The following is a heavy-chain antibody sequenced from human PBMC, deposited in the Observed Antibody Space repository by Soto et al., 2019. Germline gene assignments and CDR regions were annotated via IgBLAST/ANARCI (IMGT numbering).Heavy chain of an antibody. CDR2: VFYSGST. J-gene: IGHJ5*02. CDR1: GGSMSSYY. CDR3: AKEFCDPNGCYGRWLDP. D-gene: IGHD2-15*01. Sequence: VQLQESGPGLAKPSETLSLTCTVSGGSMSSYYWSWIRQPPGKGLEWIGNVFYSGSTIYNPSLKSRVIISVDTSKNQFSRKLSSVTAADTAVYYCAKEFCDPNGCYGRWLDPWGQGTLVTVSS. V-gene: IGHV4-59*01.